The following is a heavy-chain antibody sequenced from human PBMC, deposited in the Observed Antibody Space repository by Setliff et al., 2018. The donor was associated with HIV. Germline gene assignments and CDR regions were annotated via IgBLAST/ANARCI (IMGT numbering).Heavy chain of an antibody. Sequence: PSETLSLTCAVYGGSFSGYYWSRIRQPPGKGLEWIGEINHSGSTSYNPSLKIRVSISVDTSKNQFSLRLSSVTAADSAVYYCARLYYAISTAYVDGFDSWGQGTLVTVSS. J-gene: IGHJ4*02. D-gene: IGHD3-9*01. V-gene: IGHV4-34*01. CDR2: INHSGST. CDR3: ARLYYAISTAYVDGFDS. CDR1: GGSFSGYY.